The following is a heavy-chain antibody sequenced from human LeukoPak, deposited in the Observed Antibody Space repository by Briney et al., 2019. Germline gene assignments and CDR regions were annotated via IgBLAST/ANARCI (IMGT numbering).Heavy chain of an antibody. CDR2: INHSGST. D-gene: IGHD3-22*01. CDR1: GGSFSNYY. J-gene: IGHJ5*02. Sequence: SETLSLTCAVYGGSFSNYYWTWIRQPPGKGLEWIGEINHSGSTNYNPSLKSRVTISVDTSKNQFSLKMNSVTAADTAVYYCARTTMIKRPGWFDPWGQGTLVTVSS. V-gene: IGHV4-34*01. CDR3: ARTTMIKRPGWFDP.